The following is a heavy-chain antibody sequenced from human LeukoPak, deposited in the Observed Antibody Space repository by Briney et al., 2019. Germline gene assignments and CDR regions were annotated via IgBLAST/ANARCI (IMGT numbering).Heavy chain of an antibody. D-gene: IGHD6-13*01. Sequence: GGSLRLSCSASGFTVSNNYMSWVRQAPGKGLEWVSIIYSGGGTNYADSVKGRFTISRNNSKDTLYLQMSSLRPDDTAVYYCARGLQQQLGWFDPWGQGTLVTVSS. CDR3: ARGLQQQLGWFDP. V-gene: IGHV3-53*04. CDR1: GFTVSNNY. J-gene: IGHJ5*02. CDR2: IYSGGGT.